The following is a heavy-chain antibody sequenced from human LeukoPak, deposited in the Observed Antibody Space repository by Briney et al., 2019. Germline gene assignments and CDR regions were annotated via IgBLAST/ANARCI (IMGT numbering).Heavy chain of an antibody. J-gene: IGHJ4*02. V-gene: IGHV1-69*06. CDR1: GGTLSSYA. CDR3: AREVDTAMVTGFDY. CDR2: IIPIFGTA. Sequence: SVKVSCKASGGTLSSYAISWVRQAPGQGLEWMGRIIPIFGTANYAQKFQGRVTITADKSTSTAYMELSSLRSEDTAVYYCAREVDTAMVTGFDYWGQGTLVTVSS. D-gene: IGHD5-18*01.